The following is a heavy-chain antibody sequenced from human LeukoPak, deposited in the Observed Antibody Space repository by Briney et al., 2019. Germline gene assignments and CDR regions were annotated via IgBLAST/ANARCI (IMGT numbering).Heavy chain of an antibody. CDR2: IYHSGST. V-gene: IGHV4-38-2*02. D-gene: IGHD2-21*01. CDR3: ARQDIVVVIAISNAFDI. Sequence: SETLSLTCTVSGYSISSGYYWGWIRQPPGKGPEWIGSIYHSGSTYYNPSLKSRVTISVDTSKNQFSLKLSSVTAADTAVYYCARQDIVVVIAISNAFDIWGQGTMVTVSS. J-gene: IGHJ3*02. CDR1: GYSISSGYY.